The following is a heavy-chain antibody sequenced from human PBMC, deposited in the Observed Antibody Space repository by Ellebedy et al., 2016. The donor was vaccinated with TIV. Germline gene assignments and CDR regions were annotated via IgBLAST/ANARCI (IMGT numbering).Heavy chain of an antibody. D-gene: IGHD6-25*01. V-gene: IGHV1-2*02. J-gene: IGHJ6*02. CDR2: INPDSGVT. CDR1: GYTFTANY. Sequence: ASVKVSCKASGYTFTANYVHWVRQAPGQGLEWMGWINPDSGVTNFAQKFQGRVTMTRDTSVNTAYMELSRLESADTAVYYCARVRRGSSGIYVWGQGTTVTVS. CDR3: ARVRRGSSGIYV.